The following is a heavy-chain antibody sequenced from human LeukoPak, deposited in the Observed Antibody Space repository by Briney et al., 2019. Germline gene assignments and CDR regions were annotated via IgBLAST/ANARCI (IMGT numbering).Heavy chain of an antibody. CDR1: GFTFSSYS. J-gene: IGHJ6*03. CDR3: ARFVEMATISTPDMDV. CDR2: ISSSGSTI. V-gene: IGHV3-48*04. Sequence: GGSLRLSCAASGFTFSSYSMNWVRQAPGKGLEWVSYISSSGSTIYYADSVKGRFTISRDNAKNSLYLQMNSLRAEDTAVYYCARFVEMATISTPDMDVWGKGTTVTISS. D-gene: IGHD5-24*01.